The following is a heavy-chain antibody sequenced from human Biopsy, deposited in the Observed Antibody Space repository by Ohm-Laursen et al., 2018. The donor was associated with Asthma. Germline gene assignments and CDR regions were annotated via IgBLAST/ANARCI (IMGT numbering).Heavy chain of an antibody. CDR3: ARGYSLGGDFHY. D-gene: IGHD5-18*01. Sequence: SLRLSCAASGFAFNRFDMHWVRQAPGEGLEWLALITTDDVHKYNGESVKGRFTISRDNSKNTVYLQMNSLRVADTAVYYCARGYSLGGDFHYWGQGILVTVSS. J-gene: IGHJ4*02. CDR1: GFAFNRFD. CDR2: ITTDDVHK. V-gene: IGHV3-30*03.